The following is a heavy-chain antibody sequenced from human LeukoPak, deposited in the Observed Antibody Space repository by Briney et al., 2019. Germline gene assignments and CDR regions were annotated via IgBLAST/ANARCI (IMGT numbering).Heavy chain of an antibody. CDR3: ASSIVYCSSTSCYFN. Sequence: ASVKVSCKASGYTFAGYFMHWVRQAPGQGLEWMGWINPNSGGTNYAQKFQGRVTMTRDTSISTAYMELSRLRSDDTAVYYCASSIVYCSSTSCYFNWGQGTLVTVSS. D-gene: IGHD2-2*01. CDR2: INPNSGGT. J-gene: IGHJ4*02. CDR1: GYTFAGYF. V-gene: IGHV1-2*02.